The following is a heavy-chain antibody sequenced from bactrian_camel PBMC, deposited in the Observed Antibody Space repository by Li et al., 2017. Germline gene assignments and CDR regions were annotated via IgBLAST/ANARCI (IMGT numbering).Heavy chain of an antibody. J-gene: IGHJ6*01. Sequence: VQLVESGGGSVQAGGSLRLSCAASSGYIYRNYCMGWFRQAPGKEREWVASIERRGDTNYAGSVKGRFTISKDGAVNALYLQMNSLKPEDTAMYYCAADRRPRLGSWYFSVREAIGDFAAWGQGTQVTVS. CDR1: GYIYRNYC. D-gene: IGHD6*01. CDR3: AADRRPRLGSWYFSVREAIGDFAA. CDR2: IERRGDT. V-gene: IGHV3S53*01.